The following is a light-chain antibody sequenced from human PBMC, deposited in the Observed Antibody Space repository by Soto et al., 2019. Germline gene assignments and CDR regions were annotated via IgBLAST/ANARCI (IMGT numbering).Light chain of an antibody. J-gene: IGLJ1*01. Sequence: QSLLTQPPCASGTPGQRFSISCSGSNSNVGSNTAHWYQHLPGTAPKLLIYGNNQRPSGVPDRFSGSTSGTSASLAMSGLRSEDESDYYRATWDDSLNGYVFGTGTKVTVL. CDR3: ATWDDSLNGYV. CDR1: NSNVGSNT. CDR2: GNN. V-gene: IGLV1-44*01.